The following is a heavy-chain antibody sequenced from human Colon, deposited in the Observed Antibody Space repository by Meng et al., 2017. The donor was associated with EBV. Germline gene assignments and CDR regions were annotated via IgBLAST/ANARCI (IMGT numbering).Heavy chain of an antibody. J-gene: IGHJ4*02. D-gene: IGHD2-21*01. CDR2: IHHSGSA. V-gene: IGHV4-30-4*01. CDR1: GGSMSSGNYY. CDR3: ASFDHIPRRNYFDY. Sequence: QGQRQESGPGRVGPSQTLSLTCTVSGGSMSSGNYYWSWIRQPPGKGLEWIGYIHHSGSAYYNPSLKSRVSISVDTSKNQFSLNLNSMTAADTAVYYCASFDHIPRRNYFDYWGQGTLVTVSS.